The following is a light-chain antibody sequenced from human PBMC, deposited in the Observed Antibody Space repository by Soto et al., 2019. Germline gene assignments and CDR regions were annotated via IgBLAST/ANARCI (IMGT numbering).Light chain of an antibody. V-gene: IGLV2-8*01. J-gene: IGLJ2*01. CDR3: ISYAGSNNLV. Sequence: QSALTQPPSASGSPGQSVTISCTGTSSDVGGYNYVSWYQQQPGKVPKLMIYEVSKRPSGVPDRFSGSKSGNTASLTVSGLQAEDEADYYCISYAGSNNLVFGGGTKLTVL. CDR2: EVS. CDR1: SSDVGGYNY.